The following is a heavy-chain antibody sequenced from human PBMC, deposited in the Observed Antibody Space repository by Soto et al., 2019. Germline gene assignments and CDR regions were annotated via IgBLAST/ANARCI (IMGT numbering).Heavy chain of an antibody. V-gene: IGHV4-59*12. D-gene: IGHD3-22*01. J-gene: IGHJ5*02. Sequence: SETLSLTCTVSGGSISSYYWSWIRQPPGKGREWIGYIYYSGSTNYNPSLKSRVTISVDTSKNQFSLKLSSVTAADTAVYYCARMRSYYYDSSGYYNWFDPWGQGTQVTVSS. CDR1: GGSISSYY. CDR2: IYYSGST. CDR3: ARMRSYYYDSSGYYNWFDP.